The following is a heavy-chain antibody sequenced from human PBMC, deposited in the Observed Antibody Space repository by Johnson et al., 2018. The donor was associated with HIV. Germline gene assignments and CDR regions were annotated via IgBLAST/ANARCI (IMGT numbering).Heavy chain of an antibody. CDR2: IGTAGDT. Sequence: VQLVESGGGLVQPGGSLRLSCAASGVTFSSYDMHWVRQATGKGLEWVSAIGTAGDTYYPGSVKGRFTISRENAKNSLYLQMHSLRAEDTAVYYCATSTASDALDIWGQGTMVTVSS. D-gene: IGHD1-1*01. CDR1: GVTFSSYD. V-gene: IGHV3-13*01. J-gene: IGHJ3*02. CDR3: ATSTASDALDI.